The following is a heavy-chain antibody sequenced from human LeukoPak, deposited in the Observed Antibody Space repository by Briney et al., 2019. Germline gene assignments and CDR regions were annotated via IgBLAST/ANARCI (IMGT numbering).Heavy chain of an antibody. CDR2: IWYDESKK. D-gene: IGHD2-21*01. Sequence: GGSLRLSCVASGYTFSSYGMHWVRQAPGKGLQWVAVIWYDESKKYYTDSVKGRFTISRDVSKNTLYLQMDSLRAEDSAMYYCARDGGIGLDYWGQGTLVTVSS. CDR1: GYTFSSYG. V-gene: IGHV3-33*01. J-gene: IGHJ4*02. CDR3: ARDGGIGLDY.